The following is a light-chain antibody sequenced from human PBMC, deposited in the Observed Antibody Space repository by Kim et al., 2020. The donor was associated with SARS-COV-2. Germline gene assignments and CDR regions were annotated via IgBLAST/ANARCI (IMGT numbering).Light chain of an antibody. Sequence: GQSVTSSCTGSSSKIGADFDVPWYQQLPGTAPKLLIYGNSNRPSGVPDRFSGSKSGTSASLAITGLQAEDEADYYCQSYDSSLPVVFGGGTQLTVL. CDR3: QSYDSSLPVV. CDR1: SSKIGADFD. V-gene: IGLV1-40*01. J-gene: IGLJ2*01. CDR2: GNS.